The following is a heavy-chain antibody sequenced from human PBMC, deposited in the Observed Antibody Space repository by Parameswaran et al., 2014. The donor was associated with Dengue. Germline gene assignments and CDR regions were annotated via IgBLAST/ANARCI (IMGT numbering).Heavy chain of an antibody. CDR2: IYYSGST. J-gene: IGHJ6*02. V-gene: IGHV4-39*01. Sequence: WIRQPPGKGLEWIGSIYYSGSTYYNPSLKSRVTISVDTSKNQFSLKLSSVTAADTAVYYCARNDFWSGYYFEGSLTYYYGMDVWGQGTTVTVSS. CDR3: ARNDFWSGYYFEGSLTYYYGMDV. D-gene: IGHD3-3*01.